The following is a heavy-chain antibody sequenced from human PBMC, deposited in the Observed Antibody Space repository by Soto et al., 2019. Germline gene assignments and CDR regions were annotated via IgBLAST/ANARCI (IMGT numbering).Heavy chain of an antibody. CDR2: INHSGST. CDR1: GGSFSGYY. CDR3: ARGRAGHYDFWSGYSTRGAYNWFDP. D-gene: IGHD3-3*01. J-gene: IGHJ5*02. Sequence: QVQLQQWGAGLLKPSETLSLTCAVYGGSFSGYYWSWIRQPPGKGLEWIGEINHSGSTNYNPSLKSRVTIPVDTSKNQFSLKLSSVTAADTAVYYCARGRAGHYDFWSGYSTRGAYNWFDPWGQGTLVTVSS. V-gene: IGHV4-34*01.